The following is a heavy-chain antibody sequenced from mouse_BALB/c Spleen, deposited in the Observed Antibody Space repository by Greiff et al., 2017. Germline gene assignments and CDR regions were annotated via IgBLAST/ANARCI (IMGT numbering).Heavy chain of an antibody. CDR2: IYPGNSDT. V-gene: IGHV1-5*01. CDR1: GYTFTSYW. J-gene: IGHJ4*01. Sequence: SGTVLARPGASVKMSCKASGYTFTSYWMHWVKQRPGQGLEWIGAIYPGNSDTSYNQKFKGKAKLTAVTSTSTAYMELSSLTNEDSAVYYCTRGDYDGYFHYYAMDYWGQGTSVTVSA. CDR3: TRGDYDGYFHYYAMDY. D-gene: IGHD2-3*01.